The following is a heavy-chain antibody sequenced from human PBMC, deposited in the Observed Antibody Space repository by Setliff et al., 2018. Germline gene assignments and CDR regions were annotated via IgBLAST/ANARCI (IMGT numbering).Heavy chain of an antibody. V-gene: IGHV3-23*01. CDR3: ARDNYYDSSGYYESDY. J-gene: IGHJ4*02. CDR1: GFTFGDFA. Sequence: GGSLRLSCAASGFTFGDFAMTWVRQAPGKGLEWVSGIGGRGISTYYADSVKGRFTISRDNAKNSLYLQMNSLRVEDTALYYCARDNYYDSSGYYESDYWGQGTLVTVSS. D-gene: IGHD3-22*01. CDR2: IGGRGIST.